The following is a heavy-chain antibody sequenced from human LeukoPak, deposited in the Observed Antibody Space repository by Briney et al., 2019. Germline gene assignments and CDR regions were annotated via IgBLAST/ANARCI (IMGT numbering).Heavy chain of an antibody. Sequence: KPSETLSLTCTVSGDSISNSYWSWIRQPPGKGLEWIGHISYTGSGNYNPSLKSRVTISVDTSKNQISLRLNSVTAADTAVYFCARGGYYFAYWGQGTLVTVSS. J-gene: IGHJ4*02. D-gene: IGHD3-10*01. CDR2: ISYTGSG. CDR1: GDSISNSY. CDR3: ARGGYYFAY. V-gene: IGHV4-59*01.